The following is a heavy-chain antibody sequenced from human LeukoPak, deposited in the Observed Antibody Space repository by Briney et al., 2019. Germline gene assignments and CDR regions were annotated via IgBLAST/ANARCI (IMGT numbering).Heavy chain of an antibody. CDR3: AREEYSQKPET. V-gene: IGHV1-69*04. CDR2: IIPILGIA. D-gene: IGHD5-12*01. CDR1: GYTFTSYD. J-gene: IGHJ5*02. Sequence: SVKVSCKASGYTFTSYDINWVRQAPGQGLEWMGRIIPILGIANYAQKFQGRVTITADKSTSTAYMELSSLRSEDTAVYYCAREEYSQKPETWGQGTLVTVSS.